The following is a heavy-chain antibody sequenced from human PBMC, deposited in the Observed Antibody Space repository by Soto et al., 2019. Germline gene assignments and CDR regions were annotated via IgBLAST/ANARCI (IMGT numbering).Heavy chain of an antibody. CDR1: GYTFTGYY. CDR2: INPNSGGT. CDR3: AHPLENGSYLSAFDI. D-gene: IGHD1-26*01. V-gene: IGHV1-2*02. J-gene: IGHJ3*02. Sequence: ASVKVSCKASGYTFTGYYMHWVRQAPGQGLEWMGWINPNSGGTNYAQKFQGRVTMTRDTSISTAYMELSRLRSDDTAVYYCAHPLENGSYLSAFDIWGQGTMVTVSS.